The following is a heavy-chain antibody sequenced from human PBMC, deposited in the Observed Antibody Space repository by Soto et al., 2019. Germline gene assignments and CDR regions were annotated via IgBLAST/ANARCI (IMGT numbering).Heavy chain of an antibody. V-gene: IGHV4-39*01. CDR3: ARLPAYYDSSGRSFFDY. Sequence: QLQLQESGPGLVKPSETLSLTCTVSGGSISSSSYYWGWIRQPPGKGLEWIGSIYYSGSTYYNPSLKSRVTISVDTSKNQFSLKLSSVTAADTAVYYCARLPAYYDSSGRSFFDYWGQGTLVTVSS. CDR1: GGSISSSSYY. CDR2: IYYSGST. J-gene: IGHJ4*02. D-gene: IGHD3-22*01.